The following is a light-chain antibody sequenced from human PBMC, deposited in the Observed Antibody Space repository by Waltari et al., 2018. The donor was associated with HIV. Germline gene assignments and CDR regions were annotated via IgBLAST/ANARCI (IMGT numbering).Light chain of an antibody. V-gene: IGKV3-20*01. CDR3: QQYGNSPIT. CDR2: STY. CDR1: QSVSSTY. Sequence: EIVLTQSPGTLSFSPGDRATLSCRASQSVSSTYLGWHQQRPGQAPRLLIYSTYSRAPDVPDRFSGSGSGTDFTLTISRLEPEDFAVYYCQQYGNSPITFGQGTRLEIK. J-gene: IGKJ5*01.